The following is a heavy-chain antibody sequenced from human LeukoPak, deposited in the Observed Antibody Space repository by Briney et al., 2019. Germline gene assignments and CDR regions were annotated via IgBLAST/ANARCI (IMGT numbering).Heavy chain of an antibody. CDR3: AKDRGYCTGGSCYSDY. D-gene: IGHD2-15*01. CDR2: ISGSGGST. V-gene: IGHV3-23*01. CDR1: GFTFSSYV. J-gene: IGHJ4*02. Sequence: GGSLRLSCAASGFTFSSYVMSWVRRAPGKGLEWVSVISGSGGSTYYADSVKGRFTLSRDNSKNTLFLQLNSLRAEDTAVYYCAKDRGYCTGGSCYSDYWGQGTLVTVSS.